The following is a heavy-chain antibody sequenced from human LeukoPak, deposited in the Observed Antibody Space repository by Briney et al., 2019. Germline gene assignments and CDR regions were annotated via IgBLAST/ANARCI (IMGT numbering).Heavy chain of an antibody. J-gene: IGHJ4*02. CDR2: IWYDGSNK. V-gene: IGHV3-33*06. CDR1: GFTFSSYG. Sequence: GRSLRLSCAASGFTFSSYGMHWVRQAPGKGLEWVAVIWYDGSNKYYADSVKGRFTISRDNSKKILYLQMNSLRAEDTAVYYCGKEVERHFDLKYWGQGTLVTVSS. CDR3: GKEVERHFDLKY.